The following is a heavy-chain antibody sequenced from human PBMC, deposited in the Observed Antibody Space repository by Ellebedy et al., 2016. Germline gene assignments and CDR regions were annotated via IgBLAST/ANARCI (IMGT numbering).Heavy chain of an antibody. CDR2: IYAGGST. V-gene: IGHV3-66*01. J-gene: IGHJ4*02. CDR3: ARGNTIPGPEPLDY. CDR1: GFIVSSNY. D-gene: IGHD1-14*01. Sequence: GESLKISCAASGFIVSSNYMSWVRQAPGKGLEWVSVIYAGGSTFYADSVKGRFTISRDNSKNTLYLQMNSLRAEDTAVYYCARGNTIPGPEPLDYWGQGTLITVSS.